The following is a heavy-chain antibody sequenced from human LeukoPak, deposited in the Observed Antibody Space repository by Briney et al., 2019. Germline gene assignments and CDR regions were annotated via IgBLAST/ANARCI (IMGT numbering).Heavy chain of an antibody. J-gene: IGHJ4*02. CDR1: GGSISTYY. D-gene: IGHD2/OR15-2a*01. V-gene: IGHV4-59*01. Sequence: PSETLSLTCTVSGGSISTYYWSWIRQPPGKGLEWIGHIYSSGSTNYNPSLKSRVTISVDTSKNQFSLKLSSVTAADTAVYYCARGATSLSYFDSRGQGTLVTVSS. CDR2: IYSSGST. CDR3: ARGATSLSYFDS.